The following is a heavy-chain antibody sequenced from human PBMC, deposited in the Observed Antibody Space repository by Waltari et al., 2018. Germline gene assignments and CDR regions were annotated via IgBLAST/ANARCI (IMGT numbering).Heavy chain of an antibody. J-gene: IGHJ6*04. CDR1: EFTSSSYR. V-gene: IGHV3-48*02. CDR2: SSSSSTTI. D-gene: IGHD3-10*01. CDR3: ARENYYGSVTYPMDV. Sequence: EVQLVESGGGLVQPGGPLRLSCAASEFTSSSYRMNWVRQAPGKGLEWVSYSSSSSTTIYYADSVKGRFTISRDNAKNSLYLQMNSLRDEETAVYYCARENYYGSVTYPMDVWGKGTTVTVSS.